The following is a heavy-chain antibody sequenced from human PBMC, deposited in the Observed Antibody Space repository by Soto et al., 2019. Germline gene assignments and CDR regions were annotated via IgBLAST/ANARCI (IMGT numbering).Heavy chain of an antibody. D-gene: IGHD2-15*01. CDR2: IYYSGST. Sequence: SETLSLTCTVSGESVTSGDYYWSWNRQPPGKGLEWIGYIYYSGSTSYNPSLKSRVTISVDTSKNQFSLKLSSVTAADTAVYYCARHSKGYCSGGSCYSGAYYFDYWGQGTLVTVSS. CDR3: ARHSKGYCSGGSCYSGAYYFDY. V-gene: IGHV4-39*01. CDR1: GESVTSGDYY. J-gene: IGHJ4*02.